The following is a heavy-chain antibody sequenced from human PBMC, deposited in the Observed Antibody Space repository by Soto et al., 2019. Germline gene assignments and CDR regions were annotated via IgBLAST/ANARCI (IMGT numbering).Heavy chain of an antibody. CDR1: GGSISSSSYY. D-gene: IGHD6-19*01. V-gene: IGHV4-39*01. J-gene: IGHJ4*02. CDR2: IYYSGST. CDR3: AREQWLPREWYFDY. Sequence: TSETLSLTCTVSGGSISSSSYYWGWIRQHPGKGLEWIGSIYYSGSTYYNPSLKSRVTISVDTSKNQFSLKLSSVTAADTAVYYCAREQWLPREWYFDYWYQGTLVTVS.